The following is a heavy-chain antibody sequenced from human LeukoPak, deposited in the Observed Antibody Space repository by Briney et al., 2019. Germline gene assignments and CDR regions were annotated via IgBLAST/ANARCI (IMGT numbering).Heavy chain of an antibody. CDR2: IIPIFGTA. CDR1: GGTFNSYA. Sequence: SVKVSCKASGGTFNSYAISWVRQAPGQGLEWMGGIIPIFGTANYAQKFQGRVTITADKSTSTAYMELSSLRSEDTAVYYCARGGYDFWSGYYGYWGQGTLVTVSS. CDR3: ARGGYDFWSGYYGY. V-gene: IGHV1-69*06. J-gene: IGHJ4*02. D-gene: IGHD3-3*01.